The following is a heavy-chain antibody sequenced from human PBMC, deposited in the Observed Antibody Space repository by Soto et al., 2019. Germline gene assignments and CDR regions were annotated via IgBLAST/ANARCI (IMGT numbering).Heavy chain of an antibody. Sequence: ASVKVSCKASGYTFTSYAMLWVRQAPGQRLEWMGWINAGNGNTKYSQRFQGRVTITRDTSASTAYMELSSLRSEDTAVYYCARVEVPGNYYFDYWGQGTLVTVSS. CDR3: ARVEVPGNYYFDY. V-gene: IGHV1-3*01. CDR2: INAGNGNT. J-gene: IGHJ4*02. CDR1: GYTFTSYA. D-gene: IGHD1-1*01.